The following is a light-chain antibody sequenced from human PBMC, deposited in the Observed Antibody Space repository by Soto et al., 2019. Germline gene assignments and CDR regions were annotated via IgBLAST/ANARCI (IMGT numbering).Light chain of an antibody. V-gene: IGKV3-15*01. J-gene: IGKJ1*01. CDR3: QQYNNWPPDWT. Sequence: EIVMTQSPATLSVSPGERATLSCRASQSVSSNLAWYQQRPGQAPRLLIYGAFTRATGIPARFSGSGSGTEFTLTISSLQSEDFAIYYCQQYNNWPPDWTFGQGTKVEIK. CDR2: GAF. CDR1: QSVSSN.